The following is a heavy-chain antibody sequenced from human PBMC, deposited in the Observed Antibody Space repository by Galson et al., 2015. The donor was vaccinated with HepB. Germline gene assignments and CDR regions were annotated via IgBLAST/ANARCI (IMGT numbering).Heavy chain of an antibody. D-gene: IGHD5-24*01. CDR1: GFTFSSYG. Sequence: SLRLSCAASGFTFSSYGMHWVRQAPGKGLEWVAVIWYDGSNKYYADSVKGRFTISRDNAKNTLYLQMNSLRAEDTAVYYCARPQGNGNGYNSFFGYWGQGTLVTVSS. CDR2: IWYDGSNK. J-gene: IGHJ4*02. V-gene: IGHV3-33*03. CDR3: ARPQGNGNGYNSFFGY.